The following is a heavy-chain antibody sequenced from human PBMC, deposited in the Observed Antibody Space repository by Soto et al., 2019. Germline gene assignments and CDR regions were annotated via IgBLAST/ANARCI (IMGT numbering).Heavy chain of an antibody. CDR3: ARAVTWGLDV. Sequence: EMQLVESGGGLVQPGGSLRLSCAASGFTFSLYSMSWVRQAPGKGLEWVSYISRSSTGIHYADSVKGRFTISRDDVTNSMHLQMNSLRDGDTAVYYCARAVTWGLDVWGQGTTVSISS. V-gene: IGHV3-48*02. J-gene: IGHJ6*01. CDR2: ISRSSTGI. CDR1: GFTFSLYS. D-gene: IGHD3-10*01.